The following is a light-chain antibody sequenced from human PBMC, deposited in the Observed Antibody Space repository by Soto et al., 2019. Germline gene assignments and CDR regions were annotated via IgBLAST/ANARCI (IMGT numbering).Light chain of an antibody. V-gene: IGKV3D-15*01. CDR2: GAST. CDR1: QSIGSN. J-gene: IGKJ2*02. Sequence: EITLTQSPATLSVSLGERVTLSCRASQSIGSNFAWYQQKPGQAPRLLIYGASTTSATGIAARFSGSGSGTEFALTSSSLQSEDLAVYYCQQYNYWPGTFGQGTKLEIK. CDR3: QQYNYWPGT.